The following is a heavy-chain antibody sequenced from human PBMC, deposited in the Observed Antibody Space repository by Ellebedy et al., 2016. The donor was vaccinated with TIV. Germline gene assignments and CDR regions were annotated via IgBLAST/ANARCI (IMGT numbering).Heavy chain of an antibody. CDR3: ASSPSGYEIPY. V-gene: IGHV4-39*07. CDR2: IYHSGST. J-gene: IGHJ4*02. Sequence: SETLSLXCNVSGGTISSTNYYWGWIRQSPEKGLEWIGSIYHSGSTHYNPSLKSRLTISLDTTKNQFSLRLDSVAAADTAVYYCASSPSGYEIPYWGQGTLVTVSS. CDR1: GGTISSTNYY. D-gene: IGHD5-12*01.